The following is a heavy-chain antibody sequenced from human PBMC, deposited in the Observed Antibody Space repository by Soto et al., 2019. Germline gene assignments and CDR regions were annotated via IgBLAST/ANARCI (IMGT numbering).Heavy chain of an antibody. V-gene: IGHV4-4*02. Sequence: QVQLQESGPGLVEPSGTLSLTCTVSGASVSSGGWWTWLRQPPGKGLEWIGEIYHSGSTNYNPPPESRADRSLDNSKNQFSLSLTYVTSADTALYFGTTKLGRLNFGFQSWGQGTLVTVSS. CDR2: IYHSGST. D-gene: IGHD3-3*01. CDR3: TTKLGRLNFGFQS. J-gene: IGHJ4*02. CDR1: GASVSSGGW.